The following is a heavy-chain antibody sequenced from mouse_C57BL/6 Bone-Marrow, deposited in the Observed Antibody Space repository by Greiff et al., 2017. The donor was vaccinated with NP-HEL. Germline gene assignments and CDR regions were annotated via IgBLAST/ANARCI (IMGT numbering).Heavy chain of an antibody. CDR2: IYPGSGST. CDR1: GYTFTSYW. D-gene: IGHD1-1*01. Sequence: QVQLQQSGAELVKPGASVKMSCKASGYTFTSYWITWVKQRPGQGLEWIGDIYPGSGSTNYNEKFKSKATLTVDTSSSTAYMQLSSLTSEDSAVYYCAREEITTVVANGYFDVWGTGTTVTVSS. CDR3: AREEITTVVANGYFDV. V-gene: IGHV1-55*01. J-gene: IGHJ1*03.